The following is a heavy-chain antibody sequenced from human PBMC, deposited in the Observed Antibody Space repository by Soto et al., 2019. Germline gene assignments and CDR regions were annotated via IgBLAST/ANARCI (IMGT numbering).Heavy chain of an antibody. D-gene: IGHD1-1*01. CDR1: GGSISSGDYY. CDR3: ARVVWNGFWFDP. CDR2: IHYSGST. V-gene: IGHV4-30-4*01. Sequence: SETLSLTCTVSGGSISSGDYYWSWICQPPGKGLEWIGYIHYSGSTYYNPSLKSQVTISVDTSKNQFSLKLSSVTAADMAVYYCARVVWNGFWFDPWGQGALVTVSS. J-gene: IGHJ5*02.